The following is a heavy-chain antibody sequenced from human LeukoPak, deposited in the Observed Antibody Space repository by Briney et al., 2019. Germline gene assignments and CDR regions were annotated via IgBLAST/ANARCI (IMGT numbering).Heavy chain of an antibody. CDR2: IYSGGST. D-gene: IGHD3-22*01. CDR3: ARDQPDDYYDSSGHFDY. Sequence: GGPLRFSCAAPGLTFSSNYLSWVRQAPGKGLDWVSVIYSGGSTYYADSVKGRFTISRDNSKNTLYLQMNSLRAEDTAVYYCARDQPDDYYDSSGHFDYWGQGTLVTVSS. V-gene: IGHV3-66*01. CDR1: GLTFSSNY. J-gene: IGHJ4*02.